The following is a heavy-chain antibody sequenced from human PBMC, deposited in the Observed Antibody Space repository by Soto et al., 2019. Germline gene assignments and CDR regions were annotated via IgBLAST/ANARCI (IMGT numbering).Heavy chain of an antibody. CDR3: AREAAKGSSNLDWFDP. J-gene: IGHJ5*02. V-gene: IGHV1-18*01. D-gene: IGHD6-13*01. Sequence: VKVSCKASGYTFTSYGISWVRQAPGQGLEWMGWISAYNGNTNYAQKLQGRVTMTTDTSTSTAYMELRSLRSDDTAVYYCAREAAKGSSNLDWFDPWGQGTLVTVSS. CDR1: GYTFTSYG. CDR2: ISAYNGNT.